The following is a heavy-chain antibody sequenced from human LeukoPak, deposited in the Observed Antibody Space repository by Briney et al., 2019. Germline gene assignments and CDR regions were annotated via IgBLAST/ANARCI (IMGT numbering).Heavy chain of an antibody. J-gene: IGHJ3*01. V-gene: IGHV3-30*02. Sequence: GGSLRLSCAASGFTFNNYGMHWVRQAPGKGLEWVAFIRYNGNNQYYADSVKGRFTVSRDNAKNTLYLQMNSLRVEDTAVYYCARVIGWDEPFDLWGHGTLVTVSS. CDR3: ARVIGWDEPFDL. D-gene: IGHD1-26*01. CDR2: IRYNGNNQ. CDR1: GFTFNNYG.